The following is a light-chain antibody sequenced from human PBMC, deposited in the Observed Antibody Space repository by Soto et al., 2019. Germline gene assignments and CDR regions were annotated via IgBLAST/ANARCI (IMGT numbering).Light chain of an antibody. CDR1: SSDIGANNF. J-gene: IGLJ3*02. CDR2: EGS. Sequence: QSVLTQPASVSGSPGQSITISCTGTSSDIGANNFLSWYQQHPGKAPKLMISEGSERASGVSNPFSGSKSGNTASLTISGLQAEDEADYYCCSYAGSSTWVFGGGTKLTVL. V-gene: IGLV2-23*01. CDR3: CSYAGSSTWV.